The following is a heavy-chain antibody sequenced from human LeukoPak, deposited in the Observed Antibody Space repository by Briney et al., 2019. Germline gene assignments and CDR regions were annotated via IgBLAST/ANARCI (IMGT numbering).Heavy chain of an antibody. CDR3: ARQPDIVVVPAATDY. CDR2: INPSGGST. J-gene: IGHJ4*02. CDR1: GYTFTSYY. Sequence: GASVKLSCKASGYTFTSYYMHWVRQAPGQGLEWMGIINPSGGSTNYAQKFQGRVTMTRDMSTSTVYMELSSLRSEDTAVYYCARQPDIVVVPAATDYWGQGTLVTVSS. V-gene: IGHV1-46*01. D-gene: IGHD2-2*01.